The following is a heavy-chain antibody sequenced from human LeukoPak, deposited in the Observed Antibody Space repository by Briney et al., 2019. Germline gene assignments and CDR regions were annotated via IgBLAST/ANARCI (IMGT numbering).Heavy chain of an antibody. CDR3: ARGVSWTITIFGAVSGFDP. CDR2: INHSGST. D-gene: IGHD3-3*01. J-gene: IGHJ5*02. Sequence: TSETLSLTCAVYGGSFSGYYWSWIRQPPGKGLEWIGEINHSGSTNYNPSLKSRVTISVDTSKNQFSLKLSSVTAADTAVYYCARGVSWTITIFGAVSGFDPWGQGTLVTVSS. V-gene: IGHV4-34*01. CDR1: GGSFSGYY.